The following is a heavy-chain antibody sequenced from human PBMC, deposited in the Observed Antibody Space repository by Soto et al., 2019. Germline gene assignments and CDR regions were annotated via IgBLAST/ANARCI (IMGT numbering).Heavy chain of an antibody. Sequence: SQTLSLLCAISGDRVPSNSAAWNWIRPSPSRGLEWLGRTDSRSKWYNNEAVSVKGRRTINPDASKNQCSLQLNSVTPEDTAVYYCASNPLPYYYYGMDVWRQGTTVTVSS. CDR3: ASNPLPYYYYGMDV. J-gene: IGHJ6*02. CDR2: TDSRSKWYN. V-gene: IGHV6-1*01. CDR1: GDRVPSNSAA.